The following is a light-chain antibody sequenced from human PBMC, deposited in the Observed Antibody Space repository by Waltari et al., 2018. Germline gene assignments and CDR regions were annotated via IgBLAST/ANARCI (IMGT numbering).Light chain of an antibody. CDR3: QQYTEWPYT. Sequence: EIVMTQSPATLSVSPGERPTVSCRASQSFNGNLAWYQHKQGQAPRLLIYAASTRATGTPGRFSGGGSGTEFTLTISSLQSEDFAIYYCQQYTEWPYTFGQGTKLEIK. CDR1: QSFNGN. CDR2: AAS. V-gene: IGKV3-15*01. J-gene: IGKJ2*01.